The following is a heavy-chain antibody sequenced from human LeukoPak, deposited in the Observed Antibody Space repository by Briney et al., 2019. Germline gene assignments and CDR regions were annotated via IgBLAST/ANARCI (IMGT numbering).Heavy chain of an antibody. CDR3: VSWKYDILTGEVYFDY. CDR2: IYTSGST. V-gene: IGHV4-61*02. J-gene: IGHJ4*02. D-gene: IGHD3-9*01. Sequence: PSETLSLTCTVSGGSISSGSYYWSWIRQPAGKGLEWIGRIYTSGSTNYNPSLKSRVTISVDTSKNQFSLKLSSVTAADTAVYYCVSWKYDILTGEVYFDYWGQGTLVTVSS. CDR1: GGSISSGSYY.